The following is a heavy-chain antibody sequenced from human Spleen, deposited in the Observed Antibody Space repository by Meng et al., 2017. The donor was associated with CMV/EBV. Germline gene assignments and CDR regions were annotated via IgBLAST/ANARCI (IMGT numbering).Heavy chain of an antibody. J-gene: IGHJ5*02. V-gene: IGHV4-34*01. D-gene: IGHD5-24*01. CDR1: GGSFSGYY. Sequence: QVQLQQWGAGLLKPSETLSLTCAVYGGSFSGYYWSWIRQPPGKGLEWIGEINHSGSTNYNPSLKSRVTISVDTSKNQFSLKLSSVTAADTAVYYCARAGDDYSDSGWFDPWGQGTLVTVPS. CDR2: INHSGST. CDR3: ARAGDDYSDSGWFDP.